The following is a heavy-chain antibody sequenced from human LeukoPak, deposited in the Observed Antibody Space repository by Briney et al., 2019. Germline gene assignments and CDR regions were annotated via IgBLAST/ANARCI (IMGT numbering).Heavy chain of an antibody. CDR2: ISSNGGIT. Sequence: GGSLRHSCAASGFTFSSYAMHRVRQAPGKGLEYVSAISSNGGITYYANSVEGRFTISRDNSKNTLYLQMGSLRAEDMAVYYCARDQLVLSYYYGMDVWGQGTTVTVSS. D-gene: IGHD6-13*01. CDR3: ARDQLVLSYYYGMDV. J-gene: IGHJ6*02. CDR1: GFTFSSYA. V-gene: IGHV3-64*01.